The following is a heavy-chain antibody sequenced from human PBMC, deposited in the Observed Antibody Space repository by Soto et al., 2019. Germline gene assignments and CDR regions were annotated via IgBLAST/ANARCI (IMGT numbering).Heavy chain of an antibody. J-gene: IGHJ6*02. Sequence: QVQLVQSGAEVKKPGASVKVSCKASGYTFTGYYMHSVRQAPGQGLEWMGWINPNSGGTNYAQKFQGWVTMTRDTSISTACMELSRLRSDDTAVYYCARDLGITGTTPYYYGMDVWGQGTTVTVSS. CDR3: ARDLGITGTTPYYYGMDV. CDR2: INPNSGGT. CDR1: GYTFTGYY. D-gene: IGHD1-20*01. V-gene: IGHV1-2*04.